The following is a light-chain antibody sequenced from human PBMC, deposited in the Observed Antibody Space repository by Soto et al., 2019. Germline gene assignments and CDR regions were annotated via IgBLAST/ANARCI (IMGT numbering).Light chain of an antibody. Sequence: QSALTQPASVSGSPGQSITISCTGTSSDVGGYNYVSWYQHHPSKAPKLMISEVSNRPSGVSNRFSGSKSGNTASLTISGLQAEDEADYYCSSYTSSSTLVFGTGTKLTVL. J-gene: IGLJ1*01. V-gene: IGLV2-14*01. CDR2: EVS. CDR1: SSDVGGYNY. CDR3: SSYTSSSTLV.